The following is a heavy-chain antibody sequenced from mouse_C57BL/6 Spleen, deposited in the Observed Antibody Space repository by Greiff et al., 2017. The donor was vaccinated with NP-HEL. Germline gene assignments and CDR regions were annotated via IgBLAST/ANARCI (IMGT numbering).Heavy chain of an antibody. J-gene: IGHJ2*01. CDR1: GYTFTSYW. Sequence: VQLQQPGAELVKPGASVKLSCKASGYTFTSYWMQWVKQRPGQGLEWIGEIDPSDSYTNYNQKFKGKATLTVDTSSSTAYMQLSSLTSEDSAVYYCARGGGRGNFDYWGQGTTLTVSS. D-gene: IGHD3-3*01. CDR3: ARGGGRGNFDY. CDR2: IDPSDSYT. V-gene: IGHV1-50*01.